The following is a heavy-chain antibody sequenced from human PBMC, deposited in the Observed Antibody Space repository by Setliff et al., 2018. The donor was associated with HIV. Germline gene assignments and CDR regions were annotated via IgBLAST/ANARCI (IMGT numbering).Heavy chain of an antibody. CDR1: GFTFNNYW. D-gene: IGHD2-2*01. J-gene: IGHJ3*02. CDR3: ARGRRSRDGNRGAFDI. CDR2: VKQDGSEK. Sequence: PGGSLRLSCAGAGFTFNNYWVNWVRQAPGKGLEWVANVKQDGSEKYYVDSVKGRFTISRDNAKSSLYLQMDSLRVDDTAVYYCARGRRSRDGNRGAFDIWGQGTKVTVSS. V-gene: IGHV3-7*01.